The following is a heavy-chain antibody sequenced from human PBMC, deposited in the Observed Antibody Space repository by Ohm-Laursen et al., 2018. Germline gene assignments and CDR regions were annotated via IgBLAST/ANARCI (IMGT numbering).Heavy chain of an antibody. D-gene: IGHD4-17*01. V-gene: IGHV1-58*02. Sequence: SVKVSCNASGFTFTTSTMQWVRQARGRRLEWIGWIVVGSGSTNYAQRFEERVTITRDTPTSTAYMELRSLRSDDTAVYYCARDRLKKPTVTTTYFDYWGQGTLVTVSS. J-gene: IGHJ4*02. CDR3: ARDRLKKPTVTTTYFDY. CDR1: GFTFTTST. CDR2: IVVGSGST.